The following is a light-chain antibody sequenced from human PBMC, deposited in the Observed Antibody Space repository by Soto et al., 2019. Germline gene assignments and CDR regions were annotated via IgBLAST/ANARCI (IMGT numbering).Light chain of an antibody. J-gene: IGLJ1*01. Sequence: QSALTQPPSASGSPGQSVTISCTGTSSDVGGYNYVSWYQHHPGKAPKLIIYEVDERPSGVTDRLSGSKSGNTASLTVSGLQAEDEADYYCSSYVGSNNFPYVFGTGTKVT. CDR3: SSYVGSNNFPYV. CDR2: EVD. CDR1: SSDVGGYNY. V-gene: IGLV2-8*01.